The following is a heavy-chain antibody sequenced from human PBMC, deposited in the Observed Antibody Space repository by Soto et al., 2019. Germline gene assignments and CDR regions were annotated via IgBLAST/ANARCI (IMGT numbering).Heavy chain of an antibody. V-gene: IGHV3-33*01. CDR3: ARDRHSTSSGYFDY. J-gene: IGHJ4*02. CDR2: VYYDGSNT. CDR1: GFTFSSYG. Sequence: QVQLVESGGRVVQYGRSLRLSCAASGFTFSSYGMHWVRQAPGKGLEWVAVVYYDGSNTYSADSVKGRFIISRDNSRNTLYLQMNSLRAEDTALYYCARDRHSTSSGYFDYWGQGTLVTVSS. D-gene: IGHD6-6*01.